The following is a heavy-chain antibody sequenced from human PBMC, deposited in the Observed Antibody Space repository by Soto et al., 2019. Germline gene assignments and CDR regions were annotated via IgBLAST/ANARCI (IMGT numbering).Heavy chain of an antibody. V-gene: IGHV4-59*08. D-gene: IGHD6-13*01. Sequence: VQVRERVSRRNGASENLSLTCNDSGGSISRYYRRWIQQPPGKGLEWIGYIYYSGSTNYNPSLKSRVTISVDTSKNQFSLKLSSVTAADTAVYYCARAKAPLYSSSWYWFDPWGQGTLVTVSS. J-gene: IGHJ5*02. CDR2: IYYSGST. CDR3: ARAKAPLYSSSWYWFDP. CDR1: GGSISRYY.